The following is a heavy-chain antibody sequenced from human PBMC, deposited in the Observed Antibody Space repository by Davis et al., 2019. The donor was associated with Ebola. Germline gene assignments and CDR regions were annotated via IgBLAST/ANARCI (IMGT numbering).Heavy chain of an antibody. J-gene: IGHJ4*02. Sequence: MPSETLSLTCTVSGGSISSYYWSWIRQPPGKGLEWIGYIYYSGGTNYNPSLKSRVTISVDTSKNQFSLKLSSVTAADTAVYYCAILTGYYRVYWGQGTLVTVSS. CDR3: AILTGYYRVY. V-gene: IGHV4-59*01. CDR1: GGSISSYY. CDR2: IYYSGGT. D-gene: IGHD3-9*01.